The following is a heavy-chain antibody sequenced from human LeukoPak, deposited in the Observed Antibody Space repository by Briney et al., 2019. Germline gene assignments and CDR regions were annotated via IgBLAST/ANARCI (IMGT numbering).Heavy chain of an antibody. J-gene: IGHJ4*02. CDR1: GGSISSSSYY. Sequence: SETLSLTCTVSGGSISSSSYYWGWIRQPPGKGLEWIGSIYYSGSTYYNPSLKSRVTISVDTSKNQFSLKLSSVTAADTAVYHCARLGYCSSTSCHPSETVVGYWGQGTLVTVSS. V-gene: IGHV4-39*01. CDR3: ARLGYCSSTSCHPSETVVGY. CDR2: IYYSGST. D-gene: IGHD2-2*01.